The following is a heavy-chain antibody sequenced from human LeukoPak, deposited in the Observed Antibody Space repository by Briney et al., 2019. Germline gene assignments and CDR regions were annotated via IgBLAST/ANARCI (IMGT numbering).Heavy chain of an antibody. D-gene: IGHD6-13*01. CDR2: ISSSSSYI. CDR1: GFTFDDYG. Sequence: GGSLRLSCAASGFTFDDYGMSWVRQAPGKGLEWVSSISSSSSYIYYADSVKGRFTISRDNAKNSLYLQMNSLRAEDTAVYYCARDWSSSWHFDYWGQGTLVTVSS. CDR3: ARDWSSSWHFDY. V-gene: IGHV3-21*01. J-gene: IGHJ4*02.